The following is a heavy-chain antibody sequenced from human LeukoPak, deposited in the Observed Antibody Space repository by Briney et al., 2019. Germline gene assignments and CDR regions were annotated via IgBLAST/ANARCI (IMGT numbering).Heavy chain of an antibody. J-gene: IGHJ6*03. CDR2: TYYRSKWYN. D-gene: IGHD6-13*01. Sequence: SQTLSLACAISGDSVPSNSAAWNWIRQSPSGGLEWLGRTYYRSKWYNDYAVSVKSRITINPDTSKNQFSLQLNSVTPEDTAVYYCARSAEGIAAAGYYYYYMDVWGKGTTVTVSS. CDR1: GDSVPSNSAA. CDR3: ARSAEGIAAAGYYYYYMDV. V-gene: IGHV6-1*01.